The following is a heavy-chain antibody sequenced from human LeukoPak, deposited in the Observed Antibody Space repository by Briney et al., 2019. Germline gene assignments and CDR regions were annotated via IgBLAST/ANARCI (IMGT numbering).Heavy chain of an antibody. Sequence: GASVKVSCKASGYTFTSYGISWVRQAPGQGLEWMGWISAYNGNTNYAQKLQGRVTMTTDTSTSTAYMELRSLRSDDTAVYYCARDSMWFGEMTAFDYWGQGTLVTVSS. J-gene: IGHJ4*02. D-gene: IGHD3-10*01. CDR2: ISAYNGNT. CDR1: GYTFTSYG. V-gene: IGHV1-18*01. CDR3: ARDSMWFGEMTAFDY.